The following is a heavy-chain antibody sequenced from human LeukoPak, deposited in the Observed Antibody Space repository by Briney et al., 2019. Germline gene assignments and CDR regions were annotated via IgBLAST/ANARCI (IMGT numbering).Heavy chain of an antibody. Sequence: SVKVSCKASGGTFSSYAISWVRQAPGQGLEWMGGIIPIFGTANYAQKFQGRVTITADESTSTAYMELSSLRSEDTAVYYCARAYYDSSGCYYEYYFDYWGQGTLVTVSS. V-gene: IGHV1-69*13. CDR3: ARAYYDSSGCYYEYYFDY. CDR1: GGTFSSYA. CDR2: IIPIFGTA. J-gene: IGHJ4*02. D-gene: IGHD3-22*01.